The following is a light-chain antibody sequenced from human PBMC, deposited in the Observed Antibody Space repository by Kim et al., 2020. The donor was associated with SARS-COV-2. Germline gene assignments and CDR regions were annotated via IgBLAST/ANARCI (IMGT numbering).Light chain of an antibody. Sequence: DIQMTQSPSSLSASVGDRVTITCRASQSLSIYLNWYQQKPRKAPKLLIYAATSLQSGVPSRFSGSGSGTDFTLTISSLQPEDFATYYCQQSYNTPPTFGQGTKLEI. CDR3: QQSYNTPPT. J-gene: IGKJ2*01. V-gene: IGKV1-39*01. CDR1: QSLSIY. CDR2: AAT.